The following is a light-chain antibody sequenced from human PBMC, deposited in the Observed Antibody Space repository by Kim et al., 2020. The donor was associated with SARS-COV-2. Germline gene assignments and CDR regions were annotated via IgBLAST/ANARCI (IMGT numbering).Light chain of an antibody. J-gene: IGKJ1*01. CDR3: QQYGDSLWT. Sequence: LVLTQSPATLSLSPGERATLSCRASQSVTNDYLAWYQQKPGQAPRLLVYGAFRRAIGVPDRFRGSGSGTDFTLTVTGLEPQDFAVYSCQQYGDSLWTFGQGTKVDIK. CDR1: QSVTNDY. CDR2: GAF. V-gene: IGKV3-20*01.